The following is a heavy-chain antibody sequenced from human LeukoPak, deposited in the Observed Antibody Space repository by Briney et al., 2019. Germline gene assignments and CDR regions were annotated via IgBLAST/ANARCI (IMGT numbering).Heavy chain of an antibody. Sequence: ASVKVSCKASGYPFTGYYIHWMRQAPGQGLEWMGWINPNTGGTNYAQKLQGRVTMTTDTSTSTAYMELRSLRSDDTAVYYCARVLPVARIAVAKNWFDPWGQGTLVTVSS. CDR2: INPNTGGT. CDR1: GYPFTGYY. D-gene: IGHD6-19*01. V-gene: IGHV1-2*02. CDR3: ARVLPVARIAVAKNWFDP. J-gene: IGHJ5*02.